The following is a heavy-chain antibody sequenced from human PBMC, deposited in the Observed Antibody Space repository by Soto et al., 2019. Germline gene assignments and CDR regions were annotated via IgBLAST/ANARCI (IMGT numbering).Heavy chain of an antibody. J-gene: IGHJ5*02. CDR1: GGSISSSSYY. D-gene: IGHD3-10*01. CDR3: ARGRYYYGWFDP. Sequence: SETLSLTCTVSGGSISSSSYYWGWIRQPPGKGLEWIGSIYYSGSTYYNPSLKNRVTISVDTSKNQFSLKLSSVTAADTAVYYCARGRYYYGWFDPWGQGTLVTVSS. V-gene: IGHV4-39*01. CDR2: IYYSGST.